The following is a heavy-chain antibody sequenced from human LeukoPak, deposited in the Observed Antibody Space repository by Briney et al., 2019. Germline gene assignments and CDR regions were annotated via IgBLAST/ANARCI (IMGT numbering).Heavy chain of an antibody. CDR2: ISGSGGST. D-gene: IGHD3-22*01. CDR3: AKRADGSSSYCPDY. J-gene: IGHJ4*02. V-gene: IGHV3-23*01. CDR1: GFTFSTYG. Sequence: PGGSLRLSCEASGFTFSTYGMSWVRQAPGKGLEWVSTISGSGGSTYHADSVKGRFTISRDNSKNTLYLQMNLLRDEDTAVYYCAKRADGSSSYCPDYWGQGTLVTVSS.